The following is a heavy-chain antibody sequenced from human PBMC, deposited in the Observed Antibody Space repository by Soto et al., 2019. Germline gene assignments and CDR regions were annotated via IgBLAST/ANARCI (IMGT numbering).Heavy chain of an antibody. CDR2: IIPSFGTT. J-gene: IGHJ4*02. CDR1: ADSFSSYG. CDR3: ARVFPDGWVEPGVVRGYLDT. Sequence: QVQLVQSGAEVKEPGSAVKVSCKAPADSFSSYGISWVRQAPGQGLEWMGGIIPSFGTTNYAEKFQGRVTITADESTNTAYMELSSLRSEDTALYYCARVFPDGWVEPGVVRGYLDTWGRGTLVTVSS. D-gene: IGHD3-3*01. V-gene: IGHV1-69*01.